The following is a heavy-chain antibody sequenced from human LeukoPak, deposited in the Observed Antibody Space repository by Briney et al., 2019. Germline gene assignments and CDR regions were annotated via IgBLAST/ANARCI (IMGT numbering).Heavy chain of an antibody. CDR3: ARAWIAVAGPGTSDY. J-gene: IGHJ4*02. Sequence: GASVKVSCKASGYTFTGYYIYWVRQAPGQGFEWMGWINPDSGATNYAQKFQDRVTMTRDTSISKAYMELSRLRSDDTAVYYCARAWIAVAGPGTSDYWGQGTLVMVSS. D-gene: IGHD6-19*01. CDR2: INPDSGAT. CDR1: GYTFTGYY. V-gene: IGHV1-2*02.